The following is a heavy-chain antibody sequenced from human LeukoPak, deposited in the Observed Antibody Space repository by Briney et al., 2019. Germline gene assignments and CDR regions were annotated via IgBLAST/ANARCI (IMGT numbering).Heavy chain of an antibody. J-gene: IGHJ4*02. Sequence: PGGSLRLSCAASGFTFSSYSMNWVRQAPGKGLEWVSYISSSSSTIYYADSVKGRFTISRDNAKNSLYLQMNGLRAEDTAVYYCARDRAMIDFDYWGQGTLVTVSS. CDR3: ARDRAMIDFDY. CDR1: GFTFSSYS. CDR2: ISSSSSTI. V-gene: IGHV3-48*04. D-gene: IGHD3-22*01.